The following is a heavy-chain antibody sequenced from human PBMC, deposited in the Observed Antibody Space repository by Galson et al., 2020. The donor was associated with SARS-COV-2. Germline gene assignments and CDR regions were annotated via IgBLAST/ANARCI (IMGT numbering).Heavy chain of an antibody. Sequence: GESLKISCAASGFTFSSYWMSWVRQAPGKGLEWVANIKQDGSEKYYVDSVKGRFTISRDNAKNSLYLQMNSLRAEDTAVYYCAREGIAAAGRYYYYGMDVWGQGTTVTVSS. CDR3: AREGIAAAGRYYYYGMDV. J-gene: IGHJ6*02. D-gene: IGHD6-13*01. V-gene: IGHV3-7*01. CDR2: IKQDGSEK. CDR1: GFTFSSYW.